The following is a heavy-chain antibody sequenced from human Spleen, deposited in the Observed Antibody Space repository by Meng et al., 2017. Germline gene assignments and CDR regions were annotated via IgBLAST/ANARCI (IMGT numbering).Heavy chain of an antibody. CDR2: IVSHGTST. CDR1: GFTFSSYW. J-gene: IGHJ4*02. V-gene: IGHV3-74*01. Sequence: GESLKISCAASGFTFSSYWMHWVRQAPEKGLVWVSRIVSHGTSTRYADSVKGRFTISRDNAKNTLYLQMNSLRAEDTAVYYCARASDWNDIAHFDYWGQGTLVTVSS. CDR3: ARASDWNDIAHFDY. D-gene: IGHD1-1*01.